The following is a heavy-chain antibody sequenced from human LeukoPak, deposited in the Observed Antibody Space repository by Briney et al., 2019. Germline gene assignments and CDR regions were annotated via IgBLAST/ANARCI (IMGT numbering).Heavy chain of an antibody. Sequence: ASVKVSCKASGYTFTGYYMHWVRQAPGQGLEWMGWINPNSGGTNYAQKFQGRVTMTRDTSISTAYMELSRLRSDDTAVYYCAREYSGRSPSPDAFDIWGQGTMITVSS. CDR2: INPNSGGT. CDR1: GYTFTGYY. CDR3: AREYSGRSPSPDAFDI. J-gene: IGHJ3*02. D-gene: IGHD1-26*01. V-gene: IGHV1-2*02.